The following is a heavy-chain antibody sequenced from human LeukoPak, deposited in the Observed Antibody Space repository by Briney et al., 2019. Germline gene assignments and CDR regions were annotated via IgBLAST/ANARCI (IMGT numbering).Heavy chain of an antibody. CDR3: ARDPDY. Sequence: VASVKVSCKASGYTFTSNPMYWVRQAPGQRLEWMGWINVGNGNTEYSQNLQDRVTITRDTSASTAYMELSSLRSEDTAVYYCARDPDYWGQGTLVTVSS. CDR2: INVGNGNT. CDR1: GYTFTSNP. V-gene: IGHV1-3*01. J-gene: IGHJ4*02.